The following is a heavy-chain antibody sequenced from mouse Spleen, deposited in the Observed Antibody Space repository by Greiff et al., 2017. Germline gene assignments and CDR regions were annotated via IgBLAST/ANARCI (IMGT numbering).Heavy chain of an antibody. V-gene: IGHV5-6-2*01. Sequence: DVMLVESGGGLVKPGGSLKLSCAASGFSFSSYAMSWVRQTPEKRLEWVAAINSNGGSTYYPDTVQDRFTISRDNAKNTLYLQMSSLRSEDTALYYCARHRAEGKYPAWFAYWGQGTLVTVSA. CDR2: INSNGGST. D-gene: IGHD2-1*01. CDR1: GFSFSSYA. J-gene: IGHJ3*01. CDR3: ARHRAEGKYPAWFAY.